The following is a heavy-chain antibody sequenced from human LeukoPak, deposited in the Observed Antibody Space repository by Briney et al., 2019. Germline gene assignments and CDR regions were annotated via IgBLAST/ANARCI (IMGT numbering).Heavy chain of an antibody. CDR3: VGARLGPDAFDI. D-gene: IGHD4-11*01. CDR1: GFTFSSYG. CDR2: IRYDGNNK. Sequence: PGGSLRLSCAASGFTFSSYGMQWVRQDPGKGLEWVAFIRYDGNNKYYADSVKGRFTISRDNSKNTLYLQMNSLRIEDTAVYYCVGARLGPDAFDIWGQGTMVTVSS. J-gene: IGHJ3*02. V-gene: IGHV3-30*02.